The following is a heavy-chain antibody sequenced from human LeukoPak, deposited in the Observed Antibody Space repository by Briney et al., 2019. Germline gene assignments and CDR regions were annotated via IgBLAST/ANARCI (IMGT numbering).Heavy chain of an antibody. V-gene: IGHV3-15*01. CDR1: GFVFSDAW. J-gene: IGHJ4*02. D-gene: IGHD3-3*01. CDR2: IKSKTNGGTT. Sequence: GGSLRLSCAVSGFVFSDAWMSWVRQAPGKGLEWVGRIKSKTNGGTTDYAAPVKGRFNISRDDSKNTLFLQMYSLRTEDTGVYYCSTMSAIFGVVIPDYWGQGTLVSVSS. CDR3: STMSAIFGVVIPDY.